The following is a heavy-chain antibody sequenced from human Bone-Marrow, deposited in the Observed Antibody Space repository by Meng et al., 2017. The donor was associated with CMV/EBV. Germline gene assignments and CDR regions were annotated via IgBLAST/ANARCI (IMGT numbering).Heavy chain of an antibody. Sequence: GESLKISCAASGFTFSSYAMHWVRQAPGKGLEWVAVISYDGSNKYYADSVKGRFTISRDNSKNTLYLQMNSLRAEDTAVYYCARDKKPRYCSSTSCYFIDYYGMDVWGQGTTVTVSS. CDR2: ISYDGSNK. J-gene: IGHJ6*02. CDR3: ARDKKPRYCSSTSCYFIDYYGMDV. D-gene: IGHD2-2*01. CDR1: GFTFSSYA. V-gene: IGHV3-30-3*01.